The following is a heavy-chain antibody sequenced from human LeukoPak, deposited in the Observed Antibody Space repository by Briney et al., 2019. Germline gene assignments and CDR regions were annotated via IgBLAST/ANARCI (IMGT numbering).Heavy chain of an antibody. J-gene: IGHJ6*03. D-gene: IGHD3-16*02. V-gene: IGHV3-21*01. CDR2: ISSSSSYI. CDR3: ARDNNDYVWGSYRHNYYMDV. CDR1: GFTFSSYS. Sequence: GGSLRLSCAASGFTFSSYSMNWVRQALGKGLEWVSSISSSSSYIYYADSVKGRFTISRDNAKNSLYLQMNSLRAEDTAVYYCARDNNDYVWGSYRHNYYMDVWGKGTTVTVSS.